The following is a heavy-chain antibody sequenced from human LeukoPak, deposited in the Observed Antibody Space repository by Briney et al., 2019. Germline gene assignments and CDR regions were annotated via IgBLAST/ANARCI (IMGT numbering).Heavy chain of an antibody. V-gene: IGHV4-34*01. CDR2: INHSGKT. J-gene: IGHJ6*02. D-gene: IGHD6-19*01. CDR3: ARGRPRLRGWGFRPHGMDV. CDR1: GGSLNGYD. Sequence: SETLSLTCAVDGGSLNGYDWTWIRQPPGKGLEWIGEINHSGKTNYNPSLKSRVTISIDTSKNQFSLKLRSVTAADATVYYCARGRPRLRGWGFRPHGMDVWGQGTTVTGSS.